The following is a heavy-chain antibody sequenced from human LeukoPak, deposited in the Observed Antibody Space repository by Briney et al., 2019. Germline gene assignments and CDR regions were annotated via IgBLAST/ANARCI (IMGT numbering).Heavy chain of an antibody. D-gene: IGHD2/OR15-2a*01. CDR3: ARGNRPTRRAFDI. CDR2: IYYSGST. Sequence: PSETLSLTCTVSGGSISSYYWSWIRQPPGKGLEWIGYIYYSGSTNYNPSLKSRVTISVDTSKNQFSLKLSSVTAADTAVYYCARGNRPTRRAFDIWGQGTMVTVSS. V-gene: IGHV4-59*12. J-gene: IGHJ3*02. CDR1: GGSISSYY.